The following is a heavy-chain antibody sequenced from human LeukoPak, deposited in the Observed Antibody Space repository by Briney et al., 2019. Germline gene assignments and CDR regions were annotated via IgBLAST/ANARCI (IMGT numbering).Heavy chain of an antibody. D-gene: IGHD3-3*01. Sequence: PSQTLSLTCTVSGGSISSGSYYWSWIRQPAGTGLEWIGRIYTSGSTNYNPSLKSRVTISVDTSKNQFSLKLSSVTAADTAVYYCARWYYDFWSGLTYSDYWGQGTLVTVSS. V-gene: IGHV4-61*02. CDR1: GGSISSGSYY. CDR3: ARWYYDFWSGLTYSDY. J-gene: IGHJ4*02. CDR2: IYTSGST.